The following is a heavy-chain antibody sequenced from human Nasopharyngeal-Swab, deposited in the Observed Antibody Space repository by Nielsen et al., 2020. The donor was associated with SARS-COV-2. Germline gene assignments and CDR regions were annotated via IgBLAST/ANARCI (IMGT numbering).Heavy chain of an antibody. CDR3: ARSIAAAGTSSGYYGMDV. CDR2: INHSGST. J-gene: IGHJ6*02. V-gene: IGHV4-34*01. Sequence: PGKAVEWIGEINHSGSTNYNPSLKSRVTISVDTSKNQFSLKLSSVTAADTAVYYCARSIAAAGTSSGYYGMDVWGQGTTVTVSS. D-gene: IGHD6-13*01.